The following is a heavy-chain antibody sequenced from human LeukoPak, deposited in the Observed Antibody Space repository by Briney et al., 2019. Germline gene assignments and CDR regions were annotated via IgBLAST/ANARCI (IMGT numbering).Heavy chain of an antibody. CDR1: VGTFSSYE. CDR2: IIPIFGTA. Sequence: SVKVSCKASVGTFSSYEISWVRQAPGQGLEWMGGIIPIFGTANYAQKFQGRVTITTDESTSTAYMELSSLRSEDTAVYYCARGRPHYYDSSGYLGYWGQGTLVTVSS. J-gene: IGHJ4*02. CDR3: ARGRPHYYDSSGYLGY. D-gene: IGHD3-22*01. V-gene: IGHV1-69*05.